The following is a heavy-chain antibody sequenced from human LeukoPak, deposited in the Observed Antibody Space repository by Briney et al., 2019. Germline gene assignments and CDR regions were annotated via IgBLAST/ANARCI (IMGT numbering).Heavy chain of an antibody. Sequence: GASVKVSCKASGYTFTGYYMHWVRQAPGQGLEWMGWINPNSGGTNYAQKFQGRVTMTRDTSISTTYMELSRLRSDDTAVYYCARTSDLWGETDYWGQGTLVTVSS. J-gene: IGHJ4*02. CDR3: ARTSDLWGETDY. D-gene: IGHD3-16*01. CDR1: GYTFTGYY. CDR2: INPNSGGT. V-gene: IGHV1-2*02.